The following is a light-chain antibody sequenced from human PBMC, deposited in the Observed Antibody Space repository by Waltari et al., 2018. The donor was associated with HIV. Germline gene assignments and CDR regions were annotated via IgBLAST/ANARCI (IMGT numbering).Light chain of an antibody. V-gene: IGKV3-15*01. CDR2: GAS. Sequence: ETVKRQSPDTLSVSPGERATLSCRTSQSVSSNLAWYQQKPGQAPRLLIYGASTRATGIPARFSGSGSGTEFILTISTLQSEDSAVYYCQQYNNWPPWTFGQGTKVEIK. J-gene: IGKJ1*01. CDR1: QSVSSN. CDR3: QQYNNWPPWT.